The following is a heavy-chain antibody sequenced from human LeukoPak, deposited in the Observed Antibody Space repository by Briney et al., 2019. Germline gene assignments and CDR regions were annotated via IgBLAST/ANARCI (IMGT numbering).Heavy chain of an antibody. D-gene: IGHD3-22*01. Sequence: GGSLRLSCAVSGLSFSNYYMSWTRQAPGPGRGRVSYISSSGNTIYYADSVKGRFTISRDNAKNSLYLQMNSLRAEDTAVYFCARWDSSGCLDYWGQGTLVTVSS. CDR2: ISSSGNTI. V-gene: IGHV3-11*01. CDR1: GLSFSNYY. CDR3: ARWDSSGCLDY. J-gene: IGHJ4*02.